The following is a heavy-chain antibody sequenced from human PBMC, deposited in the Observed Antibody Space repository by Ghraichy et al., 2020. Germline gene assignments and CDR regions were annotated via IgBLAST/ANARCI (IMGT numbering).Heavy chain of an antibody. Sequence: GGSLRLSYAASGFTFSNAWMSWVRQAPGKGLEWVGRIKSKTDGGTTDYAAPVKGRFTISRDDSKNTLYLQMNSLKTEDTAVYYCTTLLYDILTGYYFRGGSFDYWGQGTLVTVSS. V-gene: IGHV3-15*01. CDR2: IKSKTDGGTT. D-gene: IGHD3-9*01. CDR3: TTLLYDILTGYYFRGGSFDY. CDR1: GFTFSNAW. J-gene: IGHJ4*02.